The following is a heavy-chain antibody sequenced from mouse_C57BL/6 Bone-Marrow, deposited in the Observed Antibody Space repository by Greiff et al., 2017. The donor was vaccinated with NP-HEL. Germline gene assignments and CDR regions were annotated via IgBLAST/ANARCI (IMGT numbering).Heavy chain of an antibody. J-gene: IGHJ2*01. Sequence: QVQLQQSGAELARPGASVKLSCKASGYTFTSYGLSWVKQRTGQGLEWIGEIYPRSGNTYYNEKFKGKATLTADKSSSTAYMELRSLTSEDSSVYFCARWGTRYYFDYWGQGTTLTVSS. CDR1: GYTFTSYG. CDR2: IYPRSGNT. V-gene: IGHV1-81*01. CDR3: ARWGTRYYFDY.